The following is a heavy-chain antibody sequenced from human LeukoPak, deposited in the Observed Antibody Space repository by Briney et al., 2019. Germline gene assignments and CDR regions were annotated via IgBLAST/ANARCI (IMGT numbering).Heavy chain of an antibody. CDR3: ARDRGGYSSSWYPNYYYYYYMDV. CDR2: IYYSGST. Sequence: PSETLSLTCTVSGGSISSYSWSWIRQPPGKGLEGIGYIYYSGSTYYNPSLKSRVTISVDTSKNQFSLKLSSVTAADTAVYYCARDRGGYSSSWYPNYYYYYYMDVWGKGTTVTVSS. D-gene: IGHD6-13*01. J-gene: IGHJ6*03. V-gene: IGHV4-59*12. CDR1: GGSISSYS.